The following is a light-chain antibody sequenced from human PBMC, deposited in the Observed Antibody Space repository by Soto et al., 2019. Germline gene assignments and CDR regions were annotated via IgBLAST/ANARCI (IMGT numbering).Light chain of an antibody. J-gene: IGKJ4*01. V-gene: IGKV1D-13*01. CDR2: DAS. Sequence: AIQLTQSPSSLSASVGDIVTITCRASPGISSALAWYQQKPGKAPKLLIYDASILESGVPSRFSCSGSGTDFTLTISSLQPEDFATDYGQQFNNYLTFGGGTKVEIK. CDR3: QQFNNYLT. CDR1: PGISSA.